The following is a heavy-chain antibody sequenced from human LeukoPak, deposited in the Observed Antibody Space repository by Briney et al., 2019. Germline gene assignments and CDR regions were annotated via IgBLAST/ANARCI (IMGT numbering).Heavy chain of an antibody. CDR3: ARTYYDFWSGYYSYDAFDI. D-gene: IGHD3-3*01. CDR2: IYSGGST. J-gene: IGHJ3*02. Sequence: GGSLRLSCAASGFTVSSNYMSWVRQAPGKGLEWVSVIYSGGSTYYADSVKGRFTISRDNAKNSLYLQMNSLRAEDTAVYYCARTYYDFWSGYYSYDAFDIWGQGTMVTVSS. CDR1: GFTVSSNY. V-gene: IGHV3-66*01.